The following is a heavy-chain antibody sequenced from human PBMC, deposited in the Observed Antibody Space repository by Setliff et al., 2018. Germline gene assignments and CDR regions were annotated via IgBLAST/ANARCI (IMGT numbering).Heavy chain of an antibody. Sequence: GASVKVSCKASGYTFTSYGISWVRRAPGQGLEWMGWISAYNGNTNYAQKLQGRVTMTTDTSTRTAYMEVTSLRSDDTAVYYCATEKFPGDWGDYWGQGTLVTVSS. V-gene: IGHV1-18*01. D-gene: IGHD2-21*01. CDR1: GYTFTSYG. J-gene: IGHJ4*02. CDR3: ATEKFPGDWGDY. CDR2: ISAYNGNT.